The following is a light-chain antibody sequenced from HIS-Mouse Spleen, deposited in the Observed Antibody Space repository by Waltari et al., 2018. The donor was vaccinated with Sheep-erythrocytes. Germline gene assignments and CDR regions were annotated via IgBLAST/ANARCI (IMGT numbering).Light chain of an antibody. V-gene: IGLV2-23*01. J-gene: IGLJ3*02. CDR3: CSYAGSSTPWV. CDR2: EGS. Sequence: QSALTQPPSASGSPGQSVTISCPGTSSDVGGYNYVSWYQQHPGKAPKLMIYEGSKRPSGVSNRFSGSKSGNTASLTISGLQAEDEADYYCCSYAGSSTPWVFGGGTKLTVL. CDR1: SSDVGGYNY.